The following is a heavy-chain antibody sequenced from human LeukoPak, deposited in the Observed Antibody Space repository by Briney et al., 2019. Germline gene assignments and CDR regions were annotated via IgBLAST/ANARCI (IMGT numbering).Heavy chain of an antibody. CDR3: ARDPTFWSAYLTAFDY. J-gene: IGHJ4*02. Sequence: PSEILSLACTVSGGSISSYYWSWIRQPPGKGLEWIGYIYYSGSTNYNPSLKSRVTISVDTSKNQFSLKLSSVTAADTAVYYCARDPTFWSAYLTAFDYWGQGTLVTVSS. V-gene: IGHV4-59*01. CDR2: IYYSGST. CDR1: GGSISSYY. D-gene: IGHD3-3*01.